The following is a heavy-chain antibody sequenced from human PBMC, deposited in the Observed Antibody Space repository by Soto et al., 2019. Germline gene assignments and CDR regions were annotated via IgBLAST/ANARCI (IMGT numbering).Heavy chain of an antibody. CDR3: ARAMNLASSYNWFDP. CDR1: GGSISSGVYY. J-gene: IGHJ5*02. CDR2: IYHSGST. Sequence: QVQLQKSGPGLVKPSQTLSLTCTVSGGSISSGVYYWSWIRQAPGKGLEWIGYIYHSGSTYYSPSLKSQSTISADTSKNQFSLKLSSVTAADTAVYYCARAMNLASSYNWFDPWGQGTLVTVSS. V-gene: IGHV4-30-4*01.